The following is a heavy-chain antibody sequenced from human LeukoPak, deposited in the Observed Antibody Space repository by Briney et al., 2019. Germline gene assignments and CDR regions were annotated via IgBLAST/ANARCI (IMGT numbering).Heavy chain of an antibody. CDR1: GYTLTELS. J-gene: IGHJ5*02. D-gene: IGHD3-3*01. CDR2: FDPEDGET. CDR3: ATGITIFGVASDWFDP. Sequence: VASVKVSCKVSGYTLTELSMHWVRQAPGKGLEWMGGFDPEDGETIYAQKFQGRVTMTEDTSTDTAYMELSSLRSEDTAVYYCATGITIFGVASDWFDPWGQGTLATVSS. V-gene: IGHV1-24*01.